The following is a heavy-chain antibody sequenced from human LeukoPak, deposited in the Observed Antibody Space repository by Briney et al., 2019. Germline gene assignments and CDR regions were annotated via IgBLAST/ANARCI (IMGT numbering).Heavy chain of an antibody. V-gene: IGHV3-15*07. CDR2: IKGKTDGGTT. D-gene: IGHD6-6*01. CDR3: TSFTISSGFP. Sequence: PGGSLRLSCAASGFTFKSAWMNWVRQAPGKGLEWVGRIKGKTDGGTTDYAAPVKGRFSISRDDSTNTLYLQMNSLKAEDTAVYYCTSFTISSGFPWGQGTLVTVSS. CDR1: GFTFKSAW. J-gene: IGHJ5*02.